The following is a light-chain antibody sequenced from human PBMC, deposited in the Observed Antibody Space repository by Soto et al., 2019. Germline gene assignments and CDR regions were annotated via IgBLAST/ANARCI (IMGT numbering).Light chain of an antibody. CDR2: DNS. Sequence: QSVLTQPPSMSAAPGQKVTITCSGSSSNVGNNFVSWYQQLPGTAPKLLIFDNSQRPSGIPDRFFGSKSSTSATLAITGPQTGDEAVYYCGTWDTKLNAVVFGGGTKVTVL. V-gene: IGLV1-51*01. CDR1: SSNVGNNF. J-gene: IGLJ2*01. CDR3: GTWDTKLNAVV.